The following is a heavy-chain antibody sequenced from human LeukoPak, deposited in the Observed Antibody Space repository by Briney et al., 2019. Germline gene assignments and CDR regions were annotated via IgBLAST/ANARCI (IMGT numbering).Heavy chain of an antibody. CDR1: GFTFSSYT. CDR3: AREAVGAIYFDY. J-gene: IGHJ4*02. V-gene: IGHV3-23*01. D-gene: IGHD1-26*01. Sequence: GGSLRLSCAASGFTFSSYTTSWVRQAPGKGLEWVSTITTSDGNTYYADSVKGRFTVSRDNSKNTVYLQMNSLRAEDTAVYYCAREAVGAIYFDYWGQGTLVTVSS. CDR2: ITTSDGNT.